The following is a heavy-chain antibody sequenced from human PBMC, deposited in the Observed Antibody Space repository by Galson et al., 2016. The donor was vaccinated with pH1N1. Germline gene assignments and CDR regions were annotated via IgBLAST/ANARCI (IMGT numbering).Heavy chain of an antibody. CDR3: ARHSGYHVQSEFDS. J-gene: IGHJ4*02. V-gene: IGHV1-2*02. Sequence: SVKVSCKASEYTFTDYYIHWVRQAPGQGPELMGWINPNSGGTSYAQKFQGRVAITADKSTTTAYMELSSLRSEDTAIYFCARHSGYHVQSEFDSWGQGTLVTVSS. D-gene: IGHD3-10*01. CDR2: INPNSGGT. CDR1: EYTFTDYY.